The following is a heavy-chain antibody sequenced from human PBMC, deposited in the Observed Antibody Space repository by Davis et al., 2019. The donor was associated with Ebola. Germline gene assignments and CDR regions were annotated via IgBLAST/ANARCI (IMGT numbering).Heavy chain of an antibody. CDR3: ARAGYYYDSSGYYYVPWYFDY. CDR1: GGPISSYY. Sequence: MPSETLSLTCTVSGGPISSYYWSWIRQPPGKGLEWIGYIYYSGSTNYNPSLKSRVTISVDTSKNQFSLKLSSVTAADTAVYYCARAGYYYDSSGYYYVPWYFDYWGQGTLVTVSS. D-gene: IGHD3-22*01. V-gene: IGHV4-59*01. J-gene: IGHJ4*02. CDR2: IYYSGST.